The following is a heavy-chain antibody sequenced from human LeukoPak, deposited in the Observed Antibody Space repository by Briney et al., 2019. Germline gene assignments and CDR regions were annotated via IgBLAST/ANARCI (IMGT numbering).Heavy chain of an antibody. Sequence: GGSPRLSCAASVFSFSSHAMTWVRQAPGKGLEWVSTVSGSGGTTYYADSVKGRFTISRDNSKNMLYLQMNSLRADDTAVYYCAKERSGSPSDYWGQGTLVTVSS. CDR2: VSGSGGTT. CDR3: AKERSGSPSDY. V-gene: IGHV3-23*01. D-gene: IGHD3-10*01. CDR1: VFSFSSHA. J-gene: IGHJ4*02.